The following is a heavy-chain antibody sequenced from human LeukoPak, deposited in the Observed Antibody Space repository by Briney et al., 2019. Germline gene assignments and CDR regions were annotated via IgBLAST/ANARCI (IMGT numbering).Heavy chain of an antibody. CDR1: GGSFSGYY. D-gene: IGHD5-24*01. CDR2: INHSGNT. CDR3: ARSMATTESGAFDI. J-gene: IGHJ3*02. V-gene: IGHV4-34*01. Sequence: SETLSLTCAVYGGSFSGYYRSWIRQPPGKGLEWIGEINHSGNTNYNPSLKSRVTISVDTSKNQFSLKLSSVTAADTAVYYCARSMATTESGAFDIWGQGTMVTVSS.